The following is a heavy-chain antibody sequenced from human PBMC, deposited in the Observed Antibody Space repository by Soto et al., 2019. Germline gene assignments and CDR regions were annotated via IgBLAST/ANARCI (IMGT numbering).Heavy chain of an antibody. V-gene: IGHV3-30*18. D-gene: IGHD3-3*01. CDR3: AKDGVGP. CDR2: ISYDGSNK. J-gene: IGHJ5*02. CDR1: GFTFSSYG. Sequence: GGSLRLSCAASGFTFSSYGMHWVRQAPGKGLEWVAVISYDGSNKYYADSVKGRFTISRDNSKNTLYLQMSSLRAEDTAVYYCAKDGVGPWGRGTMVTVSS.